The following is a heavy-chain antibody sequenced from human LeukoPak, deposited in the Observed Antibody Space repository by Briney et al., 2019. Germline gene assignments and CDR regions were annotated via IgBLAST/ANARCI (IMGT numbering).Heavy chain of an antibody. CDR1: GFTFSSYA. J-gene: IGHJ4*02. V-gene: IGHV3-30-3*01. Sequence: PGRSLRLSCAASGFTFSSYAMHWVRQAPGKGLEWVAVISYDGSNKYYADSVKGRFTISRDNSKNTLYLQMNSLRAEDTAVYYCARDWGIGVAAAGDDYWGQGTLVTVSS. CDR3: ARDWGIGVAAAGDDY. D-gene: IGHD6-13*01. CDR2: ISYDGSNK.